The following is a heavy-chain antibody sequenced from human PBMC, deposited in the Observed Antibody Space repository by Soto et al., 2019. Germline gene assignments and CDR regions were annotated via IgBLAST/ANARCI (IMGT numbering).Heavy chain of an antibody. D-gene: IGHD3-10*01. CDR1: GGTFSSYA. CDR2: IIPIFGTA. Sequence: QVQLVQSGAEVKKPGSSVKVSCKASGGTFSSYAISWVRQAPGQGREWMGGIIPIFGTANYAQKFQGRVTITADESTSTAYMELSSLRSEDTAVYYCARGFLAQVNYYYYGMDVGGQGTTVTVSS. J-gene: IGHJ6*02. CDR3: ARGFLAQVNYYYYGMDV. V-gene: IGHV1-69*01.